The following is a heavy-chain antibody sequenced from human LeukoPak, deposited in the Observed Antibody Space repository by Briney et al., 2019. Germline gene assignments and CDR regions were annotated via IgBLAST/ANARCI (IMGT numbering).Heavy chain of an antibody. D-gene: IGHD6-19*01. CDR1: GFTFSSYA. V-gene: IGHV3-43*02. CDR3: AKDNGSGWFRAFDL. Sequence: PGGSLRLSCAASGFTFSSYAMSWVRQAPGKGLEWVSLISGDGGSTYYADSVKGRFTISRDNSKNSLYLQMNSLRTEDTALYYCAKDNGSGWFRAFDLWGRGTLVTVSS. J-gene: IGHJ2*01. CDR2: ISGDGGST.